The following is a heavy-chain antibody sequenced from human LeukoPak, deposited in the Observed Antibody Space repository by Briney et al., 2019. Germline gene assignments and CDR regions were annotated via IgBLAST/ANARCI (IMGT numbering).Heavy chain of an antibody. CDR3: ARGPTYYYDGSGYSFCLQH. Sequence: PSETLSLTCAVYGGSFSGYSWSWIRQPPGKGLEWIGEINHSGSTNYNPSLKSRVTISVDTSKIQFSLKLSSVTAADTAVYYFARGPTYYYDGSGYSFCLQHWGQGTLVTVSS. V-gene: IGHV4-34*01. CDR1: GGSFSGYS. J-gene: IGHJ1*01. CDR2: INHSGST. D-gene: IGHD3-22*01.